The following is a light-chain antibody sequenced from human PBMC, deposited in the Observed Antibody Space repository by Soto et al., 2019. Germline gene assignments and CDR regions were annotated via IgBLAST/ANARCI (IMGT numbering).Light chain of an antibody. CDR3: QVWDSSSDHPVV. J-gene: IGLJ1*01. CDR1: NIGSKS. Sequence: SYVLTQPPSVSVAPGQTARITCGGNNIGSKSVHWYQQKPGQAPVLVVYDDSDRPSGIAERLSGSNSGNTATLTISRVEAGDEADYYCQVWDSSSDHPVVFGTGTKLTVL. CDR2: DDS. V-gene: IGLV3-21*02.